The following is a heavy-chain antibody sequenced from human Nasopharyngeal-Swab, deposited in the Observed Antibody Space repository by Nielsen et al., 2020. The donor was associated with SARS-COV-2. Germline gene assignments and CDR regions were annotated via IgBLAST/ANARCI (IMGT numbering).Heavy chain of an antibody. CDR2: MNSNSRNS. CDR3: ARDRGAAMAGRGWIGGVYYYGMDV. Sequence: ASVQVSCKASGYTFTSYDINWVRQATGQGLEWMGWMNSNSRNSGYAQKFQGRVTMTRNTSISTAYMELSSLRSDDTAVYYCARDRGAAMAGRGWIGGVYYYGMDVWGQGTTVTVSS. D-gene: IGHD5-18*01. CDR1: GYTFTSYD. V-gene: IGHV1-8*01. J-gene: IGHJ6*02.